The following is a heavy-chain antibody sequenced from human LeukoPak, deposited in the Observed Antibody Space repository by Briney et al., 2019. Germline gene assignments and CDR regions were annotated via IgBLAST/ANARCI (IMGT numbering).Heavy chain of an antibody. D-gene: IGHD3-22*01. J-gene: IGHJ4*02. Sequence: SETLSLTCTVSGGSISSSSYYWGWIRQPPGKGLEWIGSIYYSGSTYYNPSLKSRVTISVDTSKNQFSLKLSSVTAADTAVYYCARDRGGYYVFDYWGQGTLVTVSS. CDR2: IYYSGST. CDR3: ARDRGGYYVFDY. V-gene: IGHV4-39*07. CDR1: GGSISSSSYY.